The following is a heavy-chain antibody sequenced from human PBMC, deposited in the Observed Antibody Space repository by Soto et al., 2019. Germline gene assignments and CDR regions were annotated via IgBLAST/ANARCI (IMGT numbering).Heavy chain of an antibody. CDR1: GYTFTSYD. CDR2: MNPNSGNT. D-gene: IGHD3-3*01. CDR3: ALNYDFWSGSVRYFDY. V-gene: IGHV1-8*01. J-gene: IGHJ4*02. Sequence: VASVKVSCKASGYTFTSYDINWVRQATGQGLEWMGWMNPNSGNTGYAQKFQGRVTMTRNTSISTAYMELSSLRSEDTAVYYCALNYDFWSGSVRYFDYWGQGTLVTVSS.